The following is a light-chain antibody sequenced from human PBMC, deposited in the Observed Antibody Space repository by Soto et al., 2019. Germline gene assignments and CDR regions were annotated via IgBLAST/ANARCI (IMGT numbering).Light chain of an antibody. CDR1: QSLVSSDANTY. CDR3: MQGKQWPPGWT. Sequence: DVVMTQSPLSLPVTLGQPASISCKSSQSLVSSDANTYLNWFQQRPGQSPRRLIYKVSNRDSGVPDRFSGSGSGTDFTLKISRVEAEDVGVYHCMQGKQWPPGWTFGQGTKVDSK. CDR2: KVS. V-gene: IGKV2-30*01. J-gene: IGKJ1*01.